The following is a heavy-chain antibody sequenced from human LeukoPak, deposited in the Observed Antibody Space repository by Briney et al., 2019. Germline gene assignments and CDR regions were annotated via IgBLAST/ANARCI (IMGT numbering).Heavy chain of an antibody. V-gene: IGHV3-33*06. CDR2: IWFDGSNK. J-gene: IGHJ4*02. D-gene: IGHD2-2*01. CDR3: AKASGRYCSSTRCQAPLDY. Sequence: QPGGSLRLSCAASGFTFSTYGMHWVRQAPGRGLEWVAVIWFDGSNKYNADSVRGRFTISRDNSKNTLYLEMNSLRDEDTAVYYCAKASGRYCSSTRCQAPLDYWGQGTLVTVSS. CDR1: GFTFSTYG.